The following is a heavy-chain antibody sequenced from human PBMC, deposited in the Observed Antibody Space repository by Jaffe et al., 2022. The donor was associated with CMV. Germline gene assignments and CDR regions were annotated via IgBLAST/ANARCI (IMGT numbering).Heavy chain of an antibody. Sequence: EVQLVESGGGLVQPGRSLRLSCTASGFTFGDYAMSWVRQAPGKGLEWVGFIRSKAYGGTTEYAASVKGRFTISRDDSKSIAYLQMNSLKTEDTAVYYCTRSRYYYDSSGYVYYYYMDVWGKGTTVTVSS. J-gene: IGHJ6*03. CDR3: TRSRYYYDSSGYVYYYYMDV. CDR2: IRSKAYGGTT. CDR1: GFTFGDYA. V-gene: IGHV3-49*04. D-gene: IGHD3-22*01.